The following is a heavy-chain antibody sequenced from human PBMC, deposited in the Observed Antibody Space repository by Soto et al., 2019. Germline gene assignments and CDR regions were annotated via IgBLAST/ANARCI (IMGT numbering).Heavy chain of an antibody. CDR2: IRSKAYGGTT. CDR1: GFTFGDYA. J-gene: IGHJ6*02. V-gene: IGHV3-49*04. CDR3: TRAGYYDSSGYYYAPIYYYYGMDV. Sequence: PGGSLRLSCTASGFTFGDYAMSWVRQAPGKGLEWVGFIRSKAYGGTTEYAASVKGRFTISRDDSKSIAYLQMNSLKTEDTAVYYCTRAGYYDSSGYYYAPIYYYYGMDVWGQGTTVTVS. D-gene: IGHD3-22*01.